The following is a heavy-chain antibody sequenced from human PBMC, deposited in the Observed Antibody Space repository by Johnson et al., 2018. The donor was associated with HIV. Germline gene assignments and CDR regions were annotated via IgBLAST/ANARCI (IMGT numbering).Heavy chain of an antibody. CDR2: MSHDGSNK. CDR1: GFTFNTYG. D-gene: IGHD3-3*01. V-gene: IGHV3-30*18. Sequence: QMLLVESGGGVVQPGRSLRLSCAASGFTFNTYGMHWVRQAPGKGLEWVALMSHDGSNKYYTDPVKGRFTISRDNSKNALYLQMHNLTTEDTAVYYCAKGYYDSPFGFDIWGQGTMVIVSS. J-gene: IGHJ3*02. CDR3: AKGYYDSPFGFDI.